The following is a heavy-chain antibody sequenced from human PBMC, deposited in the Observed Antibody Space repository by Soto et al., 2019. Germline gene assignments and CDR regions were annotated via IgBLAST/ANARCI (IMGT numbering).Heavy chain of an antibody. CDR2: MYNTGST. D-gene: IGHD2-21*02. Sequence: SETLSLTCTVSGGSIISYYWSWILQPPGKGLEWIGYMYNTGSTIYNPSLKSRVTISVDTSKNQFSLKLNSVTAADTAVYYCARDLWGYCGADCYPLDVWGQGTTVTVSS. CDR1: GGSIISYY. CDR3: ARDLWGYCGADCYPLDV. J-gene: IGHJ6*02. V-gene: IGHV4-59*01.